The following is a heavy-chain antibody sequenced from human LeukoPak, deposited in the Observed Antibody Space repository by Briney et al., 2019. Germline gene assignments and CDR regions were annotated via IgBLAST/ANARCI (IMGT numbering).Heavy chain of an antibody. D-gene: IGHD6-13*01. CDR3: AEGVAAAGREYGMDV. Sequence: TSETLSLTCTVSGGSISSYYWSWIRQSPGKGLEWIGEINHSGSTNYNPSLKSRVTISVDTSKNQFSLKLSSVTAADTAVYYCAEGVAAAGREYGMDVWGQGTTVTVSS. V-gene: IGHV4-34*01. CDR1: GGSISSYY. CDR2: INHSGST. J-gene: IGHJ6*02.